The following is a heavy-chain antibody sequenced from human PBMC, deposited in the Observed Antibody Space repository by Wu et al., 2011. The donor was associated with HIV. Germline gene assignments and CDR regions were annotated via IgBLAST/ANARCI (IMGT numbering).Heavy chain of an antibody. V-gene: IGHV1-69*06. CDR3: ARSGVSAEYYFYYMNV. CDR1: GNTFSGYA. J-gene: IGHJ6*03. Sequence: QLVQSGAEVKKAGSSVKVSCKASGNTFSGYAVSWVRQAPGQGLEWMGGILPMFGSTNYARKFQGRVTITADKSATTVYMELRSLRSEDTAMYYCARSGVSAEYYFYYMNVWGKGTTVTVSS. D-gene: IGHD2-2*01. CDR2: ILPMFGST.